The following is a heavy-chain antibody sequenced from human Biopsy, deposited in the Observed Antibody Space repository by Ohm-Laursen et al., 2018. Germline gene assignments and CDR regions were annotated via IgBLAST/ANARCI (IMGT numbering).Heavy chain of an antibody. Sequence: PSDTLSLTCAVSGYSVTNDYYWGWIRQPPGKGLEWIGNIYYDGITYYNPSLKSRVARSVDPSKNQFSLSLTSVTAADTAVYYCARVAGGYAYYYGMDVWGQGTTVTVSS. D-gene: IGHD5-12*01. J-gene: IGHJ6*02. V-gene: IGHV4-38-2*01. CDR3: ARVAGGYAYYYGMDV. CDR1: GYSVTNDYY. CDR2: IYYDGIT.